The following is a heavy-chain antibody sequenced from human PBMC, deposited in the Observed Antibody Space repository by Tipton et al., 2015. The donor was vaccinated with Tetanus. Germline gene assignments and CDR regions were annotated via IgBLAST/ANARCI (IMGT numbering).Heavy chain of an antibody. Sequence: SLRLSCAASGFTFRNYAMSWVRQDPGKGLAWVSGITGGNTYYADSVKGRFTISRDNSKNTLSLQMNSLRGEDTAVYYCAKALGSSAWYWTWGQGTLVTVSS. D-gene: IGHD6-13*01. CDR3: AKALGSSAWYWT. J-gene: IGHJ5*02. CDR1: GFTFRNYA. CDR2: ITGGNT. V-gene: IGHV3-23*01.